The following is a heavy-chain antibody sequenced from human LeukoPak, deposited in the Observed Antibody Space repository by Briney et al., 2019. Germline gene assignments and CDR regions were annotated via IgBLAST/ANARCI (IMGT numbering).Heavy chain of an antibody. V-gene: IGHV3-23*01. Sequence: PGGCLRLSCAASEFTFSNYAMSWVRQAPGKGLEWVSVISGSGGTTYYADSVKGRFTISRDNAKNSLYLQMNSLRAEDTAVYYCARVPPDYGDHDYWGQGTLVTVSS. D-gene: IGHD4-17*01. CDR3: ARVPPDYGDHDY. CDR1: EFTFSNYA. CDR2: ISGSGGTT. J-gene: IGHJ4*02.